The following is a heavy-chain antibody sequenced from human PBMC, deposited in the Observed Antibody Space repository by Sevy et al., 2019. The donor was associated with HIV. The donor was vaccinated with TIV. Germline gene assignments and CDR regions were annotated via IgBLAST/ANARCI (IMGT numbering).Heavy chain of an antibody. CDR2: IWKDGHNK. CDR1: GFTFNIYG. J-gene: IGHJ4*02. CDR3: ARGIAVAGAFQ. D-gene: IGHD6-19*01. V-gene: IGHV3-33*04. Sequence: GGSLRLSCAASGFTFNIYGMHWVRQAPGKGLEWVAVIWKDGHNKFYADSVRGRFTFSRDNSRSTLYLQMNSLRAEDTAVYYCARGIAVAGAFQWGQGTLVTVSS.